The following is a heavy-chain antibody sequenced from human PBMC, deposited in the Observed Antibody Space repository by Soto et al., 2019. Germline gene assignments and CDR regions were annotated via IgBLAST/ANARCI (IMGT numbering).Heavy chain of an antibody. CDR1: GGSISSGGYS. Sequence: SETLSLTCAVSGGSISSGGYSWSWIRQPPGKGLEWIGYIYHSGSTYYNPSLKSRVTISVDRPKNQFSLKLSSVTAADTAVYYCARWDGSGKSYYFDYWGQGTLVTVSS. J-gene: IGHJ4*02. CDR2: IYHSGST. V-gene: IGHV4-30-2*01. D-gene: IGHD3-10*01. CDR3: ARWDGSGKSYYFDY.